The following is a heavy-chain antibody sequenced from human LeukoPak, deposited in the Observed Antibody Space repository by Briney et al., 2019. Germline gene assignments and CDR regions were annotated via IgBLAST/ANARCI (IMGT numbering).Heavy chain of an antibody. D-gene: IGHD3-16*02. J-gene: IGHJ4*02. V-gene: IGHV3-23*01. CDR3: ANHRPYDYVWGSYRYTAHY. CDR1: GFTFSSYA. Sequence: GGSLRLSCAASGFTFSSYAMSWVRQAPGKGLEWVSAISGSGGRTYYADSVKGRFTISRDNSKNTLYLQMNSLRAEDTAVYYCANHRPYDYVWGSYRYTAHYWGQGTLVTVSS. CDR2: ISGSGGRT.